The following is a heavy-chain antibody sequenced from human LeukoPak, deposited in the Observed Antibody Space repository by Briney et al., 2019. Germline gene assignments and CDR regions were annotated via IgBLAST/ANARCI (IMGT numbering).Heavy chain of an antibody. Sequence: GGSLRLSCAASGFTFSSYSMNWVRQAPGKGLEWVSSISSSSGYIYYADSVKGRFTISRDNAKNSLYLQMNSLRAEDTAVYYCARASMGSGGYNFDYWGQGTLVTVSS. J-gene: IGHJ4*02. CDR2: ISSSSGYI. V-gene: IGHV3-21*01. CDR1: GFTFSSYS. D-gene: IGHD3-10*01. CDR3: ARASMGSGGYNFDY.